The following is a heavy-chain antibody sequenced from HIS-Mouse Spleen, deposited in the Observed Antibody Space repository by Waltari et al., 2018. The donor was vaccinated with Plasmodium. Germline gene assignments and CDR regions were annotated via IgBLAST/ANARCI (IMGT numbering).Heavy chain of an antibody. CDR2: IKQDGSEK. J-gene: IGHJ2*01. CDR3: ASSWYWYFDL. CDR1: GFPFGRYW. Sequence: EVQLVASGGGLVQPGGSMGLPSAASGFPFGRYWMSWVRRAHGKGLEWVANIKQDGSEKYYVDAVKGRFTISRDNAKNSLYLQMNSLRAEDTAVYYCASSWYWYFDLWGRGTLVTVSS. D-gene: IGHD6-13*01. V-gene: IGHV3-7*01.